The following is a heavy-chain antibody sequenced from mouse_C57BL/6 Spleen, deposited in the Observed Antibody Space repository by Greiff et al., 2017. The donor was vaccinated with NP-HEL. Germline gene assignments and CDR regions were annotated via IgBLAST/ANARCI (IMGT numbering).Heavy chain of an antibody. CDR3: ARDEGSAMDY. J-gene: IGHJ4*01. CDR2: IYPGSGNT. Sequence: QVQLKHSGAELVRPGASVKLSCKASGYTFTDYYINWVKQRPGQGLEWIARIYPGSGNTYYNEKFKGKATLTAEKSSSTAYMQLSSLTSEDSAVYFCARDEGSAMDYWGQGTAGTVSS. V-gene: IGHV1-76*01. CDR1: GYTFTDYY.